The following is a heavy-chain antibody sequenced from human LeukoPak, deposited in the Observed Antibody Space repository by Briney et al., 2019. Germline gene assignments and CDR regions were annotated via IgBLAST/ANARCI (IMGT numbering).Heavy chain of an antibody. J-gene: IGHJ4*02. CDR3: AKGSGSYYVLYFDH. CDR2: ISGSGVST. D-gene: IGHD1-26*01. Sequence: PGGSLRLSCAVSGFTFSSYAMSWVRQAPGKGLEWVSAISGSGVSTDYADSVKGRFTISGDNSKNTLYLQMYSLRAEDTAVYYCAKGSGSYYVLYFDHWGQGTLVTVSS. CDR1: GFTFSSYA. V-gene: IGHV3-23*01.